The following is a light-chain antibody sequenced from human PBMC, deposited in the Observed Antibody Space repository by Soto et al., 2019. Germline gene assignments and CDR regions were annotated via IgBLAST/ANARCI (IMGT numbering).Light chain of an antibody. CDR1: NSNIGSNT. V-gene: IGLV1-44*01. J-gene: IGLJ2*01. Sequence: QSVLTQPPSASGTPGQRVIISCSGSNSNIGSNTVNWYQQLPGTAPKLLIYSINQRPSGVPDRFSGSKSGTSASLAISGLQSEDEADYYCAAWDDSLNAVVFGGGTKVTVL. CDR3: AAWDDSLNAVV. CDR2: SIN.